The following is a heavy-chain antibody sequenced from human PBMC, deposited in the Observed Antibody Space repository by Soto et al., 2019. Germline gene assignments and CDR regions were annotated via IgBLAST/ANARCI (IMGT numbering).Heavy chain of an antibody. D-gene: IGHD6-6*01. CDR1: GGTFSSYA. V-gene: IGHV1-69*13. CDR2: IIPIFGTA. J-gene: IGHJ5*02. Sequence: SVKVSCKASGGTFSSYAISWVRQAPGQGLEWMGGIIPIFGTANYAQKFQGRVTITADESTSTAYMELSSLRSEDTAVYYCARPRGYSSSPLRENWFDPWGQGTLVTVSS. CDR3: ARPRGYSSSPLRENWFDP.